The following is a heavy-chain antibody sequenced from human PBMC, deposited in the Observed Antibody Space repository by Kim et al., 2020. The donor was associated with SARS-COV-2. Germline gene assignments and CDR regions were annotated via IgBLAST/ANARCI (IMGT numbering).Heavy chain of an antibody. V-gene: IGHV3-33*08. CDR3: ARVEDYDSNADY. J-gene: IGHJ4*02. Sequence: GGSLRLSCAASGFTFSSYGMHWVRQAPGKGLEWVAFIWYGGSNKYYADSVKGRFTISRDNSKNTLYLQMNSLRAEDTAVYYCARVEDYDSNADYWGQGTLVTVSS. D-gene: IGHD3-22*01. CDR1: GFTFSSYG. CDR2: IWYGGSNK.